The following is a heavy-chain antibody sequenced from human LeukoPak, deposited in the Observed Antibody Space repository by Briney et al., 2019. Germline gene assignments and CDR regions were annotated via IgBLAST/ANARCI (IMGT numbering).Heavy chain of an antibody. J-gene: IGHJ6*03. CDR3: AREAGSYCSSTSCYDYYYYYMDV. D-gene: IGHD2-2*01. Sequence: GASVKVSCKASGYTFTSYGISWVRQAPGQGLEWMGWISAYNGNTNYAQKLQSRVTMTTDTSTSTAYMELRSLRSDDTAVYYCAREAGSYCSSTSCYDYYYYYMDVWGKGTTVTVSS. V-gene: IGHV1-18*01. CDR2: ISAYNGNT. CDR1: GYTFTSYG.